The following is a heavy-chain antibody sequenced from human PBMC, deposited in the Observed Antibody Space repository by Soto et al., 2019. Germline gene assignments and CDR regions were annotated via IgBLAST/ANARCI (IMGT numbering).Heavy chain of an antibody. D-gene: IGHD3-10*01. V-gene: IGHV1-2*04. CDR3: ARERVLWAEYYYYYYGMDV. Sequence: ASVKVSCKASGYTFTGYYMHWVRQAPGQGLEWMGWINPNSGGTNYAQKFQGWVTMTRDTSISTAYMELSRLRSDDMAVYYCARERVLWAEYYYYYYGMDVWGQGTTVTVSS. CDR1: GYTFTGYY. CDR2: INPNSGGT. J-gene: IGHJ6*02.